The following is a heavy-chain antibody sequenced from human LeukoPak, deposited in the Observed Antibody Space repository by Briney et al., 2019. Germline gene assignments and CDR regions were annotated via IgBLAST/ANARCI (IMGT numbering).Heavy chain of an antibody. V-gene: IGHV4-61*08. CDR2: IYYSGST. J-gene: IGHJ3*02. CDR3: ARELATRVTTTDDAFDI. CDR1: GGSISSGGYY. D-gene: IGHD4-17*01. Sequence: SQTLSLTCTVSGGSISSGGYYWSWIRQHPGKGLEWIGYIYYSGSTNYNPSLKSRVTISVDTSKNQFSLKLSSVTAADTAVYYCARELATRVTTTDDAFDIWGQGTMVTVSS.